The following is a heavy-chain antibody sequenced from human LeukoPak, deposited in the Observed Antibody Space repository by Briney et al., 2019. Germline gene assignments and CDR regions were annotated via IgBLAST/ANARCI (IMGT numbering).Heavy chain of an antibody. Sequence: SETLSLTCTVFGASISSSSYYWGWIRQPPGKGLEWIGCMFYSGGTYYNPSLKSRVTISADTSKNQFSLKLSSATAADTAVYYCARRNWGSSRVDYWGQGTLVTVSS. V-gene: IGHV4-39*01. D-gene: IGHD3-16*01. CDR2: MFYSGGT. J-gene: IGHJ4*02. CDR1: GASISSSSYY. CDR3: ARRNWGSSRVDY.